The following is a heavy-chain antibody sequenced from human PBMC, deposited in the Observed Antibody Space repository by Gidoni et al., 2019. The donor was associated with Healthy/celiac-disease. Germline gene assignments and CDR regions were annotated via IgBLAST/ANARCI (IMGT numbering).Heavy chain of an antibody. Sequence: VQLVASGEGVVQPGRSLRLSCAASGFTLSSYGIHWVRQAPGKGLEWVAGIWYDGSNKCYADYVKGRFTISRDNSKNTRYLQMNSLRAEDTAVYYCARVVGYCSGGSCPAYGMDVWGQGTTVTVSS. CDR3: ARVVGYCSGGSCPAYGMDV. J-gene: IGHJ6*02. D-gene: IGHD2-15*01. CDR2: IWYDGSNK. V-gene: IGHV3-33*01. CDR1: GFTLSSYG.